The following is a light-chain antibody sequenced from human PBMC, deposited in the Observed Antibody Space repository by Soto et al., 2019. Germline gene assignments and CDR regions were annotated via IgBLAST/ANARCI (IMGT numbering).Light chain of an antibody. CDR2: DNT. V-gene: IGLV1-40*01. J-gene: IGLJ2*01. CDR1: SSDIGAGYR. Sequence: QAVVTQSPSVSGAPGERVTISCTGSSSDIGAGYRVRWYQQDPGTAPKLLLYDNTNRPSGVPVRFSGSKSGTSASLAISGLQAEDEADYYCQSFDKDRSAVVFGGGTKVTVL. CDR3: QSFDKDRSAVV.